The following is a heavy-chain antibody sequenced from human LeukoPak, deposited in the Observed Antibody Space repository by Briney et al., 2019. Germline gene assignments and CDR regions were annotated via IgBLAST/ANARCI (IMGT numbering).Heavy chain of an antibody. J-gene: IGHJ4*02. V-gene: IGHV3-7*01. Sequence: AGGSLRLSCAASGFTFSTYWMSWVRQAPGKGLEWVANIKQDGSEKYYVDSVKGRFTISRDNAKNSLYLQMNSLRAEDTAVYYCARDSDGYNQGDAEQNDYWGQGTLVTVSS. CDR2: IKQDGSEK. CDR3: ARDSDGYNQGDAEQNDY. D-gene: IGHD5-24*01. CDR1: GFTFSTYW.